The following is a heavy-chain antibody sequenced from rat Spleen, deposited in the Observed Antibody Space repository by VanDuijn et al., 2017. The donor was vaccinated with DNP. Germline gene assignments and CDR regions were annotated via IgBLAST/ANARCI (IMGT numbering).Heavy chain of an antibody. Sequence: QVQLTESGPGLVQPSETLSLTCAVSGFSLTGYSVFWVRQPSGKGLAWMGRMRYNGDTSYNSALKSRLSISRDTSKNQVFLKMNSLQTEDTAMYFCARDLIIRDTTSAMDAWGQGTSVTVSS. CDR2: MRYNGDT. V-gene: IGHV2-8*01. D-gene: IGHD4-3*01. J-gene: IGHJ4*01. CDR3: ARDLIIRDTTSAMDA. CDR1: GFSLTGYS.